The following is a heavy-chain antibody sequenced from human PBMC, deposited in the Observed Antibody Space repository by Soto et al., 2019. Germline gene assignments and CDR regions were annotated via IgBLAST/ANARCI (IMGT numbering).Heavy chain of an antibody. D-gene: IGHD2-21*02. Sequence: VGSLRLSCAASGFTFSSYAMSWVRQAPGKGLEWVSAISGSGGSTYYADSVKGRFTISRDNSKNTLYLQMNSLRAEDTAVYYCATTPIYCGGDCPPGWGQGTLVTVSS. CDR1: GFTFSSYA. CDR2: ISGSGGST. CDR3: ATTPIYCGGDCPPG. V-gene: IGHV3-23*01. J-gene: IGHJ4*02.